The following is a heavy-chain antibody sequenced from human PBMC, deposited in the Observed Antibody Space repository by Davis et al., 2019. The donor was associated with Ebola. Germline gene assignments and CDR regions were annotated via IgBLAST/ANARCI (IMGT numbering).Heavy chain of an antibody. J-gene: IGHJ5*02. CDR2: ISAYNGNT. V-gene: IGHV1-18*01. Sequence: ASVKVSCKASGYTFTSYGISWVRQAPGQGLEWMGWISAYNGNTNYAQKLQGRVTMTTDTSTSTAYMELRSLRSDDTAVYYCARGVRELRYPSGRSGGWFDPWGQGTLVTVSS. D-gene: IGHD3-9*01. CDR1: GYTFTSYG. CDR3: ARGVRELRYPSGRSGGWFDP.